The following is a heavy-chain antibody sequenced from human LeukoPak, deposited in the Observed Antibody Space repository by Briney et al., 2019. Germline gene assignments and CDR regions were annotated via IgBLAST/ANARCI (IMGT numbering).Heavy chain of an antibody. CDR3: ARVGVVPAAITR. CDR1: GFPLSSYW. V-gene: IGHV3-53*01. J-gene: IGHJ4*02. CDR2: IYSGGST. D-gene: IGHD2-2*01. Sequence: GGSLRLSCVASGFPLSSYWMSWVRQAPGKGLEWVSVIYSGGSTYYADSVRGRFTISRDNSKNTLFLQMNSLRAEDTAVYYCARVGVVPAAITRWGQGTLVTVSS.